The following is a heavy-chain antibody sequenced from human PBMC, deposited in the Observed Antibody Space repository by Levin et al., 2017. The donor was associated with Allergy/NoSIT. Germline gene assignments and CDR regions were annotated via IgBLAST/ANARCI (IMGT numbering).Heavy chain of an antibody. CDR3: ARATLTTAPFDY. V-gene: IGHV3-21*01. Sequence: GESLKISCAASGFTFSTYSMNWVRQAPGKGLEWVSSISSSSSYIYYADSVKGRFTISRDNAKNSLYLQMNSLRAEDTAVYYCARATLTTAPFDYWGQGTLVTVSS. CDR1: GFTFSTYS. J-gene: IGHJ4*02. D-gene: IGHD4-17*01. CDR2: ISSSSSYI.